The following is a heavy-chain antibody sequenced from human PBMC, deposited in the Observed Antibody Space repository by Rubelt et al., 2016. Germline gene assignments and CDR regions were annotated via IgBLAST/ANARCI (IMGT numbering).Heavy chain of an antibody. CDR2: ISYDGSNE. Sequence: QVQLVESGGGVVQPGRSLRLSCAASGFPFTSFALPWVRPAPGKGLERVTFISYDGSNEDYADSVKGRFSISRDNAKNMVYMKGKSLRVEDTAVYDCAGGTREFDSWGQGTLVTVSS. J-gene: IGHJ4*02. V-gene: IGHV3-30*04. CDR1: GFPFTSFA. CDR3: AGGTREFDS. D-gene: IGHD1-26*01.